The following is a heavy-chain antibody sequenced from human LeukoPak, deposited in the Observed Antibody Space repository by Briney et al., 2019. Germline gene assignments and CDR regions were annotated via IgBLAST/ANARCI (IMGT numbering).Heavy chain of an antibody. CDR1: GGSISSCY. CDR2: IHYSGIT. Sequence: SETLSLTCTVSGGSISSCYWSWIRQSPGKGLEWIGYIHYSGITKYNPSLKSRVTISKDTSTNQFSLKLTSVTAADTAVYFCVSLPGYGRGLGGDAFDIWGQGTMVTVSS. D-gene: IGHD6-13*01. J-gene: IGHJ3*02. CDR3: VSLPGYGRGLGGDAFDI. V-gene: IGHV4-59*08.